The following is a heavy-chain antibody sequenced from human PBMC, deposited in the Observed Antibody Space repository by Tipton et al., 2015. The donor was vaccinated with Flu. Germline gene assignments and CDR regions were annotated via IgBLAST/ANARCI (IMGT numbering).Heavy chain of an antibody. CDR1: GYSISSSSYY. J-gene: IGHJ4*02. V-gene: IGHV4-39*07. Sequence: TLSLTCTVSGYSISSSSYYWGWIRQPPGKGLEWIGSIYYSGSTYYNPSLKSRVTISVDTSKNQFSLKLISVTAADTAVYYCAREGRREQLALDYWCQGTLVTVSS. CDR2: IYYSGST. CDR3: AREGRREQLALDY. D-gene: IGHD6-6*01.